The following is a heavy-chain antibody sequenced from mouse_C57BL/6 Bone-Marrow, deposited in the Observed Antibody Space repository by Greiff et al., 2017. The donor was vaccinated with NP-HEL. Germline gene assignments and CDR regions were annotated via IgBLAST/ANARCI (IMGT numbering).Heavy chain of an antibody. CDR1: GFTFSSYG. CDR2: ISSGGSYT. V-gene: IGHV5-6*01. D-gene: IGHD2-12*01. Sequence: EVQRVESGGDLVKPGGSLKLSCAASGFTFSSYGMSWVRQTPDKRLEWVATISSGGSYTYYPDSVKGRFTISRDNAKNTLYLQMSSLKSEDTAMYYCARQYRAWFAYWGQGTLVTVSA. CDR3: ARQYRAWFAY. J-gene: IGHJ3*01.